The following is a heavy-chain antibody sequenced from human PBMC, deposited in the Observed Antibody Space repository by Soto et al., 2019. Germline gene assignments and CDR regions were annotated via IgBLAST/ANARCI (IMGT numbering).Heavy chain of an antibody. CDR1: EGSFTSCW. Sequence: GESLKISCKGSEGSFTSCWIAWVRQRPGKGLEWMGVIYPGDSDTRYSASFRGLVSISAGRSGDTAYLQWSSLQASDTAIYYCARTNCGGDCYADGGFDSWGQGTLVNVSS. CDR2: IYPGDSDT. CDR3: ARTNCGGDCYADGGFDS. D-gene: IGHD2-21*02. J-gene: IGHJ4*02. V-gene: IGHV5-51*01.